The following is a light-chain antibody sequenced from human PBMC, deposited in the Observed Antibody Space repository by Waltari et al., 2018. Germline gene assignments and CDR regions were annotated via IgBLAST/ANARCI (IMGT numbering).Light chain of an antibody. Sequence: EIMLTQSPGTLSLSPGERATLSCRASPSISKYLAWYQQKPAQPPRLLIYDASSRATGIPDRFSGSGSGTDFSLTISRLEPEDFAVYYCQKYGTLPATFGQGTKVEIK. CDR1: PSISKY. CDR2: DAS. V-gene: IGKV3-20*01. J-gene: IGKJ1*01. CDR3: QKYGTLPAT.